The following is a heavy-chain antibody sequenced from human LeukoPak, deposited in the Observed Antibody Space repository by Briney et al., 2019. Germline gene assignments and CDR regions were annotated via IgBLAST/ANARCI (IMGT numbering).Heavy chain of an antibody. J-gene: IGHJ6*02. D-gene: IGHD6-13*01. CDR1: GFTFSSYW. CDR2: FYGGGST. Sequence: GGSLRLSCAASGFTFSSYWMSWVRQVPGKGLEWVSVFYGGGSTYYADSVKGRFTISRDNSKNTVYLQMNSLKAADTAVYYCTRSIGAGGTGYHGMDVWGQGTTVTVSS. V-gene: IGHV3-53*01. CDR3: TRSIGAGGTGYHGMDV.